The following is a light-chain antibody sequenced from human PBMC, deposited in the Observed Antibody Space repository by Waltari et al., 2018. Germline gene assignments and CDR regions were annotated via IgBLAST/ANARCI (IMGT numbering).Light chain of an antibody. Sequence: SEVTQSPSVSVSPGETAIITCSGHRLGDKYVSWYQQTAGQSPLLLIYQDSKRPSGSPGRFSGSSAGNTATLTITAVQAADEGDYYCQALDTSTSVVFGGGTKLTVL. CDR1: RLGDKY. J-gene: IGLJ3*02. V-gene: IGLV3-1*01. CDR3: QALDTSTSVV. CDR2: QDS.